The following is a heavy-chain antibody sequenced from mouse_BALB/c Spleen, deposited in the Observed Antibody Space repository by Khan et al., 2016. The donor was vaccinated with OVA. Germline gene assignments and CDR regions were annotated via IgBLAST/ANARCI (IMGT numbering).Heavy chain of an antibody. CDR1: GDSITSGY. V-gene: IGHV3-8*02. CDR3: ARSTYRYAFVY. Sequence: EVQLQESGPSLVKPSQTLSLTCSVTGDSITSGYWNWIRKFPGNKLEYMGYIIYTGYTYYNPSLKSRISITQHTSKNQYYLQFNSVTDDDTATYYCARSTYRYAFVYWGQGTLVTVSA. D-gene: IGHD2-14*01. CDR2: IIYTGYT. J-gene: IGHJ3*01.